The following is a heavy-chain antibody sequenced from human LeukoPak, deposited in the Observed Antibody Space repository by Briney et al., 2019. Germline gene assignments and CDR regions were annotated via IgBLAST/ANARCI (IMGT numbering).Heavy chain of an antibody. CDR1: GGSISSSSYY. J-gene: IGHJ6*03. Sequence: SETLSLTCTVSGGSISSSSYYWGWIRQPPGKGLEWIGSIYYSGSTYYNPSLKRRVTISVDTSKNQFSLKLSSVTAADTAVYYCARAVGATPPYYMDVWGKGTTVTVSS. D-gene: IGHD1-26*01. V-gene: IGHV4-39*01. CDR2: IYYSGST. CDR3: ARAVGATPPYYMDV.